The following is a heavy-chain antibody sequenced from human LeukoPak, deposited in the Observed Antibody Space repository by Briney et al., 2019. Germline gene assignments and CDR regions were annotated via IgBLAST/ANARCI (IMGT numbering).Heavy chain of an antibody. D-gene: IGHD5-24*01. CDR1: GFTFSNAW. CDR3: TTDLSDGYNIFDY. J-gene: IGHJ4*02. Sequence: GGSLRLSCAASGFTFSNAWMRWLRQAPGKGREGVGRIKSKTDGGTTDYAAPVKGRGTISRDDSKNTLYLQMNGLKTEATAVYHCTTDLSDGYNIFDYRGQGTLVTVSS. CDR2: IKSKTDGGTT. V-gene: IGHV3-15*01.